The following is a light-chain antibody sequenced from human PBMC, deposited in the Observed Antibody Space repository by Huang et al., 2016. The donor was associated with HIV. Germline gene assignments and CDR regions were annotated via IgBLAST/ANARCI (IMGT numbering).Light chain of an antibody. CDR1: QSVRSNN. Sequence: EIVLTQSPGTLSLSPGERATLSCRASQSVRSNNLAWYQQKPGQAPRLLIYAASTRATGIPDRFSGSASETDFSRTISRLEPEDFAVYYCQHYGSPGTFGQGTKLEI. CDR3: QHYGSPGT. CDR2: AAS. J-gene: IGKJ2*01. V-gene: IGKV3-20*01.